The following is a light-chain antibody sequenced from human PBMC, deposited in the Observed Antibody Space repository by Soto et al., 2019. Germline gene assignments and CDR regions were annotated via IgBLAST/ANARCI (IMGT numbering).Light chain of an antibody. Sequence: QSALTQPRSVSGSTGQSVTISCTGTSNDVGGYNFVSWYQQHPGKVPKLFIYDVSRRPSGVPDRFSGSKSVNTASLTISGRQAEYDAHYYCSSYAGSYTLVFGGGTKLTVL. CDR2: DVS. J-gene: IGLJ2*01. CDR3: SSYAGSYTLV. V-gene: IGLV2-11*01. CDR1: SNDVGGYNF.